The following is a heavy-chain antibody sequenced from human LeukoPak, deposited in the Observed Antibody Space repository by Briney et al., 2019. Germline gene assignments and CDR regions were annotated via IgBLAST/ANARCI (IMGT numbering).Heavy chain of an antibody. CDR1: GYTFTSYY. Sequence: VASVKVSCKASGYTFTSYYMHWVRQAPGQGLEWMGIINPSGGSTSYAQKFQGRVTMTRDTSTSTVYMELSSLRSEDTAVYYCARDDSPLAGYSSSWYEDGNAFDIWGQGTMVTDSS. J-gene: IGHJ3*02. D-gene: IGHD6-13*01. CDR2: INPSGGST. CDR3: ARDDSPLAGYSSSWYEDGNAFDI. V-gene: IGHV1-46*01.